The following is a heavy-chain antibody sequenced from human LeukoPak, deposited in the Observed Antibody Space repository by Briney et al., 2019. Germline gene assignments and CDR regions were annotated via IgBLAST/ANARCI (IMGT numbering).Heavy chain of an antibody. D-gene: IGHD2-15*01. CDR2: ISSSGSTI. Sequence: GGSLRLSCAASGFTFSDYYMSWIRQAPGKGLEGVSYISSSGSTIYYADSVKGRFTISRDNAKNSLYLQMNSLRAEDTAVYYCARDFHRLRTFVGPRDAFDIWGQGTMVTVSS. V-gene: IGHV3-11*04. J-gene: IGHJ3*02. CDR3: ARDFHRLRTFVGPRDAFDI. CDR1: GFTFSDYY.